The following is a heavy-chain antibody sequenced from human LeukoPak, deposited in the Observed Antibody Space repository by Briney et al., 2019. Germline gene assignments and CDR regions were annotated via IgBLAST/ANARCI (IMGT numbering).Heavy chain of an antibody. Sequence: GGSLRLSCTASGFSFSTYGLNWVRQAPGKGLEWVSYISSSGSPIYYSDSVRGRFTISRDNAKNSLYLQMHSLRAEDTAVYYCARDLRGNSYGSVDFWGQGTLVTVSS. V-gene: IGHV3-48*01. CDR1: GFSFSTYG. CDR2: ISSSGSPI. J-gene: IGHJ4*02. D-gene: IGHD5-18*01. CDR3: ARDLRGNSYGSVDF.